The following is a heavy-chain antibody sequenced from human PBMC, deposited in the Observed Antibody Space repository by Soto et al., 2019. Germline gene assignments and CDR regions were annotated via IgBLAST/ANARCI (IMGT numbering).Heavy chain of an antibody. Sequence: EVQLVESGGGLVQPGGSLRLSCAASGFTFSSYAMYWVRQAPGKGLEYVSAISSNGGSTSYANSVKGRFTISRDNSKNTLYLQMGSLRAKDMDVYYCARGARGAVAGTYSFAYWGQGTLVPVSS. CDR1: GFTFSSYA. D-gene: IGHD6-19*01. CDR2: ISSNGGST. CDR3: ARGARGAVAGTYSFAY. J-gene: IGHJ4*02. V-gene: IGHV3-64*01.